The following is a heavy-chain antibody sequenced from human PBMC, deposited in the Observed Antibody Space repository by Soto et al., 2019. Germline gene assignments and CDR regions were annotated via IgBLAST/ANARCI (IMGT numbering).Heavy chain of an antibody. CDR1: GGTFSSYA. Sequence: ASVKVSCKASGGTFSSYAISWVRQAPGQGLEWMGGIIPIFGTANYTQKFQGRVTITADESTSTAYMELSSLRSEDTAVYYCASPLDTAMVGPYYYGMDVWGQGTTVTVSS. D-gene: IGHD5-18*01. J-gene: IGHJ6*02. CDR3: ASPLDTAMVGPYYYGMDV. V-gene: IGHV1-69*13. CDR2: IIPIFGTA.